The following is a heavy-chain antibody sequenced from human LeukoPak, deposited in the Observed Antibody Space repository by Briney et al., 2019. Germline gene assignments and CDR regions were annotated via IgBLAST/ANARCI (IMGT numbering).Heavy chain of an antibody. D-gene: IGHD3-10*01. V-gene: IGHV3-21*01. CDR3: ARSTIIVRGVNIYYYYMDV. J-gene: IGHJ6*03. CDR1: GGSFTIYS. Sequence: PSETLSLTCAVYGGSFTIYSWTWIRQAPGKGLEWVSSISSSSSYIYYADSVKGRFTISRDNAKNSLYLQMNSLRAEDTAVYYCARSTIIVRGVNIYYYYMDVWGKGTTVTISS. CDR2: ISSSSSYI.